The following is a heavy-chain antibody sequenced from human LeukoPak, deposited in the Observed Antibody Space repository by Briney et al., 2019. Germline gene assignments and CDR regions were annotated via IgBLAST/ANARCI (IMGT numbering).Heavy chain of an antibody. CDR2: ISGSGGST. J-gene: IGHJ4*02. CDR1: GFTFSSYA. CDR3: AKDLRFLDYFDY. V-gene: IGHV3-23*01. D-gene: IGHD3-3*01. Sequence: GGSLRLSCAASGFTFSSYAMSRVRQAPGKGLEWVSAISGSGGSTYYADSVKGRFTISRDNSKNTLYLQMNSLRAEDTAVYYCAKDLRFLDYFDYWGQGTLVTVSS.